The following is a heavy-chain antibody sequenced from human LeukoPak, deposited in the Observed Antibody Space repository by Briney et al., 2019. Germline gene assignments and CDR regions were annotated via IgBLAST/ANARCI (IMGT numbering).Heavy chain of an antibody. Sequence: SETLSLTCAVYGGSFSDYYWSWIRQPPGKGLEWIGEINHSGSTNYNPSLKSRVTISVDTSKNQSSLKLSSVTAADTAVYSCARGDFFGYWGQGTLVTVSS. CDR2: INHSGST. J-gene: IGHJ4*02. D-gene: IGHD3-3*01. V-gene: IGHV4-34*01. CDR1: GGSFSDYY. CDR3: ARGDFFGY.